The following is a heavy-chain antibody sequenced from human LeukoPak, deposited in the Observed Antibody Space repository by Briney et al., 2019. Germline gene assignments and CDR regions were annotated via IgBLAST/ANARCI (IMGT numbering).Heavy chain of an antibody. Sequence: GGSLRLSCAASDFTFRTYAMTWVRQAPGKGLEWVSYISSSSSSIYYADSVKGRFTISRDNAKNSLYLQMNSLGDEDTAVFYCARDGGFDYWGQGTLVTVSS. CDR2: ISSSSSSI. D-gene: IGHD3-3*01. CDR3: ARDGGFDY. CDR1: DFTFRTYA. J-gene: IGHJ4*02. V-gene: IGHV3-48*02.